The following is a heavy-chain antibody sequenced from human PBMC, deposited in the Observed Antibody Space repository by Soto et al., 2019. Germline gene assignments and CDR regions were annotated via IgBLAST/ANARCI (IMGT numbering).Heavy chain of an antibody. J-gene: IGHJ5*02. V-gene: IGHV3-74*01. CDR3: ATAEVDH. Sequence: GGSLRRSCAASGFTFGNHWMHWVRQAPGKGLEWVSRVISDGNTIDYADSVKGRFTVSRDNAKSTLYLQMNSLRAEDTAVYYCATAEVDHWGPGTLVTVSS. CDR1: GFTFGNHW. CDR2: VISDGNTI.